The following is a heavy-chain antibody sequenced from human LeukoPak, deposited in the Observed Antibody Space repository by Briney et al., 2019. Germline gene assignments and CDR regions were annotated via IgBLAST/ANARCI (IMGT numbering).Heavy chain of an antibody. D-gene: IGHD1-26*01. V-gene: IGHV3-33*08. CDR1: GFTFSSYG. J-gene: IGHJ3*02. CDR2: IWYDGSNK. Sequence: SGGSLRLSCAASGFTFSSYGMHWVRQAPGKGLEWVAVIWYDGSNKYYADSVKGRFTISRDNSKNTLYLQMNSLRAEDTAVYYCARDHPSGSHAFDIWGQGTMVTVSS. CDR3: ARDHPSGSHAFDI.